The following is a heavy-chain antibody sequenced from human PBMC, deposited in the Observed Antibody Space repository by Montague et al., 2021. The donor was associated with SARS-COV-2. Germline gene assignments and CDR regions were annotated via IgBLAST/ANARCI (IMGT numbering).Heavy chain of an antibody. J-gene: IGHJ6*02. D-gene: IGHD4-11*01. V-gene: IGHV4-34*01. CDR3: ARGLPVTTLFYYFGMDV. CDR2: INHYGSI. CDR1: GGSFSGNY. Sequence: SETLSLTSALYGGSFSGNYWSWIRQPPGKGLEWIGEINHYGSINYNPSLKSRVTMSVDTSKNQFSLKLSSVTAADTAVYYCARGLPVTTLFYYFGMDVWGQGTTVTVSS.